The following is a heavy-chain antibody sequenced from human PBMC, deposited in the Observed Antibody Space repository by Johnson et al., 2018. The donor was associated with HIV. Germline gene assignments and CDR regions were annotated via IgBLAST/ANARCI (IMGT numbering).Heavy chain of an antibody. CDR1: GFTFNRYA. CDR2: IKQDGREK. D-gene: IGHD4-11*01. Sequence: EVQLVESGGGAVQPGTSLRLSCAASGFTFNRYAMHWVRQAPGKGLAWVASIKQDGREKYYVDSVKGRFTISRDNAKNSLYVQMSSLRAEDTAVYFCAKETRDSRSAFDIWGQGTLVTVSS. J-gene: IGHJ3*02. V-gene: IGHV3-7*01. CDR3: AKETRDSRSAFDI.